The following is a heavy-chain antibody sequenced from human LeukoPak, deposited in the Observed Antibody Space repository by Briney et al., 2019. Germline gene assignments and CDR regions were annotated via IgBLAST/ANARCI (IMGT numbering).Heavy chain of an antibody. J-gene: IGHJ1*01. CDR1: GFTFSSYS. D-gene: IGHD4-17*01. Sequence: PGGSLRLSCAAFGFTFSSYSMNWVRQAPGKGLEWVSSISSSSSYIYYADSVKGRFTISRDNAKNSLYLQMNSLRAEDTAVYYCALMGYGATGYFQQWGQGTLVTVSS. CDR3: ALMGYGATGYFQQ. V-gene: IGHV3-21*01. CDR2: ISSSSSYI.